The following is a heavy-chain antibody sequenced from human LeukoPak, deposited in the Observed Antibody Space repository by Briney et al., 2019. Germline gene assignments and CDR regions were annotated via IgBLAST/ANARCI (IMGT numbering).Heavy chain of an antibody. CDR3: ARDLREIVVVRGASVY. V-gene: IGHV1-2*02. D-gene: IGHD2-21*01. CDR2: INPNSGGT. J-gene: IGHJ4*02. Sequence: ASVKVSCKASGYTFTSYAMNWVRQAPGQGLEWMGWINPNSGGTNYAQKLQGRVTMTRDTSLSTDYIEQSRLREDDTVVYFCARDLREIVVVRGASVYWGQGTLVPVSS. CDR1: GYTFTSYA.